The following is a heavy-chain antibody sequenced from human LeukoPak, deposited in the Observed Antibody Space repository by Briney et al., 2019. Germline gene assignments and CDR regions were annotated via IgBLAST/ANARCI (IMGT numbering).Heavy chain of an antibody. V-gene: IGHV1-18*01. CDR1: GYTFTSYD. J-gene: IGHJ6*03. CDR3: ARDPVVTPGNYYYYYYMDV. D-gene: IGHD4-23*01. Sequence: ASVKVSRKASGYTFTSYDISWVRQAPGQGLEWMGWISAYNGNTNYTQKLQGRVTMTTDTSTSTAYMELRSLRSDDTAVYYCARDPVVTPGNYYYYYYMDVWGKGTTVTVSS. CDR2: ISAYNGNT.